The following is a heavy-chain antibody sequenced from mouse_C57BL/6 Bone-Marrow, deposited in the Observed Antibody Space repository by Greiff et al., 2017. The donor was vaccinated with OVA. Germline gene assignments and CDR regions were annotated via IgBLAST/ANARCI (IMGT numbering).Heavy chain of an antibody. CDR1: GFTFSDYY. D-gene: IGHD1-1*01. V-gene: IGHV5-12*01. Sequence: EVKLVESGGGLVQPGGSLKLSCAASGFTFSDYYMYWVRQTPEKRLEWVAYISNGGGSTYYPDTVKGRFTISRDNAKNTLYLQMSRLKSEDTAMYYCARQGYYEDYFDYWGQGTTLTVSS. J-gene: IGHJ2*01. CDR3: ARQGYYEDYFDY. CDR2: ISNGGGST.